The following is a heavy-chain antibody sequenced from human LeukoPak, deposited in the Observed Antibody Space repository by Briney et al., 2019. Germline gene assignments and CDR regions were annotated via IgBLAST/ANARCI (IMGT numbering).Heavy chain of an antibody. CDR3: ARRERYCSGGSCQAGYFDY. CDR1: GGSISSYY. D-gene: IGHD2-15*01. CDR2: IYTSGST. Sequence: SETLSLTCTVSGGSISSYYWSWIRQPPRKGLEWIGYIYTSGSTNYNPSLKSRVTISVDTSKNQFSLKLSSVTAADTAVYYCARRERYCSGGSCQAGYFDYWGQGTLITVSS. J-gene: IGHJ4*02. V-gene: IGHV4-4*09.